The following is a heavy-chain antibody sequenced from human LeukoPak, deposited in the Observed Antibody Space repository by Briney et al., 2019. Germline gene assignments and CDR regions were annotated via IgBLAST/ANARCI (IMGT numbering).Heavy chain of an antibody. J-gene: IGHJ4*02. Sequence: GGSLRLSCVASGFDSTIFAIHWVRQAPGKGLEWVAVISYDGKNEYYSDSMKGRFTISRDKAKSTVFLQMNSLRAEDTAVYYCARDGLEIIRFFDWLDYWGQGTLVTVSS. D-gene: IGHD3-9*01. CDR3: ARDGLEIIRFFDWLDY. V-gene: IGHV3-30*04. CDR2: ISYDGKNE. CDR1: GFDSTIFA.